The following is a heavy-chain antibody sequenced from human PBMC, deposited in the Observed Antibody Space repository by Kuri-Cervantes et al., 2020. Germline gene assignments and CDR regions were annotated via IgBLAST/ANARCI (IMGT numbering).Heavy chain of an antibody. Sequence: GESLKISCAASGFTFSSYGMHWVRQAPGKGLEWVAVIWYDGSNKYYADSVKGRFTISRDNSKNTLYLQMNSLRAEDTALYYCAKGLYYYDRTAFDYWGQGTLVTVSS. D-gene: IGHD3-22*01. V-gene: IGHV3-30*02. J-gene: IGHJ4*02. CDR2: IWYDGSNK. CDR3: AKGLYYYDRTAFDY. CDR1: GFTFSSYG.